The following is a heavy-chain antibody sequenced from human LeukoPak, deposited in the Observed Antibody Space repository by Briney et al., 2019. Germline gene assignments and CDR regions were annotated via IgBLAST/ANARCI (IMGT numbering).Heavy chain of an antibody. CDR1: GGSISSYY. CDR2: IYYSGST. D-gene: IGHD3-22*01. J-gene: IGHJ4*02. CDR3: ASLLYDRGGFDY. V-gene: IGHV4-59*01. Sequence: SETLSLTCTVSGGSISSYYWSWIRQPPGKGLEWIGYIYYSGSTNYNPSLKSRVTISVDTSKNQFSLKLSSVTAADTAVYYCASLLYDRGGFDYWGQGTLVTVSS.